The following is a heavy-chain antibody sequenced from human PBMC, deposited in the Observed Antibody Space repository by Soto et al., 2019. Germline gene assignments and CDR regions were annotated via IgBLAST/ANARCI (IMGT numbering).Heavy chain of an antibody. J-gene: IGHJ4*02. CDR1: GFTFSRHA. Sequence: GGSLRLSCTASGFTFSRHAMTWVRQAPGKGLEWVSGLSGSDGSTYYADSVKGRFTISRDNSKNTLNLQMNSLRAEDTVVDYCARRSSSWYFDYWGQGTLVTVSS. V-gene: IGHV3-23*01. D-gene: IGHD6-13*01. CDR3: ARRSSSWYFDY. CDR2: LSGSDGST.